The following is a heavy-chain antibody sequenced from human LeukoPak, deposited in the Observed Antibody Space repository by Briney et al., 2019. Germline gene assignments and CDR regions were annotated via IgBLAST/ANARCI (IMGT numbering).Heavy chain of an antibody. J-gene: IGHJ3*02. Sequence: GGSLRLSCAASGFTFSSYSMNWVRQAPGKGLEWVSSISSSSSYIYYADSVKGRFTISRDNAKNSLYLQMNSLRAVDTAVYYCAREGVPAASGAFDIWGQGTMVTVSS. V-gene: IGHV3-21*01. D-gene: IGHD2-2*01. CDR2: ISSSSSYI. CDR1: GFTFSSYS. CDR3: AREGVPAASGAFDI.